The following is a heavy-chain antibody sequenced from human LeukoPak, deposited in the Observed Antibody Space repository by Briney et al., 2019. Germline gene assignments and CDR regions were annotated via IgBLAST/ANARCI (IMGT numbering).Heavy chain of an antibody. CDR3: ARRYGSGSYLDWFDS. J-gene: IGHJ5*01. D-gene: IGHD3-10*01. CDR2: IYPGDSDN. Sequence: GESLKISCKGSGYSFTSYWIGWVRQMPGKGLEWMGIIYPGDSDNRYSPSFQGQVTISADRSHSTAYLQWSRLKASGTGMYYCARRYGSGSYLDWFDSWGQGTLVTVSS. CDR1: GYSFTSYW. V-gene: IGHV5-51*01.